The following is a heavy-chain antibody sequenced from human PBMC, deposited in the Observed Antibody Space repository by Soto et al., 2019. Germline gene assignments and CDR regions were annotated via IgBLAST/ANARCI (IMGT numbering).Heavy chain of an antibody. CDR1: GGTFSSYT. V-gene: IGHV1-69*02. Sequence: SVKVSCKASGGTFSSYTISWVRQAPGQGLEWIGRIIPILGIANYAQKFQGRVTITGDKSTSTAYMELSSLRSEDTAVYYCAATRTFRYYYYMDVWGKGTTVTVSS. CDR2: IIPILGIA. D-gene: IGHD3-3*02. J-gene: IGHJ6*03. CDR3: AATRTFRYYYYMDV.